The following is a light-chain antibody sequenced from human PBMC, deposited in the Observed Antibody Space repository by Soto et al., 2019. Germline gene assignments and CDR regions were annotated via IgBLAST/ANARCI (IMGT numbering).Light chain of an antibody. CDR2: AAS. Sequence: DIQMTQSPSSLSASVGDRVTISCRASQGISNYLAWYQHKPGKVPKLLIYAASTLQGGVPSRFSGSVSGTDFTITSSSQPAEYVGFYYCQENNCAPFSFGGGTKVESK. CDR1: QGISNY. V-gene: IGKV1-27*01. J-gene: IGKJ4*01. CDR3: QENNCAPFS.